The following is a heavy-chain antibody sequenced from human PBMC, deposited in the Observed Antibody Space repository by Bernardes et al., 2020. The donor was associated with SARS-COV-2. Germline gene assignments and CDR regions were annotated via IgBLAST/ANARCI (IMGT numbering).Heavy chain of an antibody. D-gene: IGHD2-21*01. V-gene: IGHV3-7*01. CDR2: IKGDASDK. J-gene: IGHJ4*02. CDR3: ARDGDGYFDY. CDR1: GFTFSTYW. Sequence: GGSLRLSCAASGFTFSTYWMTWVRQAPGKGLEWVANIKGDASDKYYVDSVKGRFTISRDNAKSSLYLQMNSLRAEDTAVYFRARDGDGYFDYWSQGILVTVSS.